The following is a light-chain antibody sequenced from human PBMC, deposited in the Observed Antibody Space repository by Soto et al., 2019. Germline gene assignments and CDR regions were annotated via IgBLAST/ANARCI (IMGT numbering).Light chain of an antibody. CDR1: QSISGT. Sequence: IVMTQSPATLSVSPGGRATLSCRASQSISGTLAWYQQKPGQAPRLLIYGASTRATGIPARFSGSASGTDFNLTISSLQSEDFAVYYCQQYYHWPRTFGQGTKVDIK. J-gene: IGKJ1*01. V-gene: IGKV3D-15*01. CDR2: GAS. CDR3: QQYYHWPRT.